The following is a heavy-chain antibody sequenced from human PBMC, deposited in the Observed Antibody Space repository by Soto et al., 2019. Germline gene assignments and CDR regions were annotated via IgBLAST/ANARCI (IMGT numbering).Heavy chain of an antibody. V-gene: IGHV1-8*01. CDR3: ARVAGPRAAASDY. Sequence: VQLVQSGAEVKKPGASVRVSCKASGYTFTSYDINWVRQATGQGLEWMGWMNPNSGNRGYAKKFQGRVTMTRNTSISTAYMELSSVGSEDTAVYYCARVAGPRAAASDYWGQGTLVTVSS. D-gene: IGHD6-13*01. CDR1: GYTFTSYD. CDR2: MNPNSGNR. J-gene: IGHJ4*02.